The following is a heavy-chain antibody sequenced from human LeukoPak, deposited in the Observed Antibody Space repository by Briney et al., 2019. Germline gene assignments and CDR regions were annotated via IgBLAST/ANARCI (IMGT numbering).Heavy chain of an antibody. CDR2: IYYSGST. V-gene: IGHV4-59*01. D-gene: IGHD3-22*01. CDR3: ASYSYYYDSSGYFDY. J-gene: IGHJ4*02. Sequence: SETLSLTCTVSGGPISSYYWSWIRQPPGKGLEWIGYIYYSGSTNYNPSLKSRVTISVDTSKNQFSLKLSSVTAADTAVYYCASYSYYYDSSGYFDYWGQGTLVTVSS. CDR1: GGPISSYY.